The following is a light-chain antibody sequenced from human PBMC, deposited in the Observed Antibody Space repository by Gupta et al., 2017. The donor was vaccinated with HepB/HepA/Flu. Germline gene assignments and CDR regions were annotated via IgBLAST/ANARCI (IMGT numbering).Light chain of an antibody. V-gene: IGKV1-9*01. CDR3: QQLNSYPLFT. CDR2: AAS. CDR1: QGISSY. Sequence: DILLTQSPSFLSASAGDRVTITCRASQGISSYLAWYQQKPGKAPKLLIYAASTLQSGVPSRFSGSGSGTEFTLTISSLQPEDFATYYCQQLNSYPLFTFGPGTKVDIK. J-gene: IGKJ3*01.